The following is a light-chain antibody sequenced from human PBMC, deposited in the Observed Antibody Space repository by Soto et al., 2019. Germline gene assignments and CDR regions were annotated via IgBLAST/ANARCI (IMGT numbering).Light chain of an antibody. Sequence: QSVLTQPPSVSGAPGQRVTISCTGSSSNIGAGYDVHWYQQLPGTAPKLLIYGNSNRPSGVPDRLSGSKSGTSASLAITGLQAEDEADYYCQSYDSSLSGSVVFGGGIKLTVL. CDR1: SSNIGAGYD. CDR3: QSYDSSLSGSVV. V-gene: IGLV1-40*01. J-gene: IGLJ2*01. CDR2: GNS.